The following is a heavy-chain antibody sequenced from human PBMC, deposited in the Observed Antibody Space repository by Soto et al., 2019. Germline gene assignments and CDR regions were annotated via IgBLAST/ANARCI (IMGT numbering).Heavy chain of an antibody. D-gene: IGHD3-22*01. CDR1: GVTFGSYA. Sequence: QVQLVQSGAEVKKPGSSVKVSCKTSGVTFGSYAISWVRQAPGQGLEWMGGIIPIFSTPNYAQKFQGRVTITEDESTSTAYMELSSLRSEDTAVYYCARPIQYYFDTSAQSAWFDPWGQGTLVTVSS. CDR3: ARPIQYYFDTSAQSAWFDP. V-gene: IGHV1-69*12. J-gene: IGHJ5*02. CDR2: IIPIFSTP.